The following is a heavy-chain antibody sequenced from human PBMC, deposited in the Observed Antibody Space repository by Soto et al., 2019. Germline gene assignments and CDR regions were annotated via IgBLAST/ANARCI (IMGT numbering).Heavy chain of an antibody. CDR1: GFTFSTYA. CDR3: VKDGGE. Sequence: EVQLLESGGGLVQPGGSLRLSCAASGFTFSTYAMYWVRQAPGKGLEWVSASGGGGGDTYYTDSVKGRFTISRDNSKNTLYLQMHSLRGEDMAVYYCVKDGGEGGQGTLVTVSS. D-gene: IGHD3-10*01. J-gene: IGHJ4*02. CDR2: SGGGGGDT. V-gene: IGHV3-23*01.